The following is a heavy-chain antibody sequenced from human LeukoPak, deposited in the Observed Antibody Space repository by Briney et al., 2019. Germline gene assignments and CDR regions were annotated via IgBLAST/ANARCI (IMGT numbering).Heavy chain of an antibody. J-gene: IGHJ5*02. D-gene: IGHD5-12*01. CDR3: ARAIVAVSYYSRNNWFDP. CDR2: MNPNSGNT. V-gene: IGHV1-8*01. Sequence: ASVKVSCKASGFTLTSYDFNWVRQATGQGPEWMGWMNPNSGNTGYAQKFQGRVTMTRNTSISTAYMELSSLRSEDTAVYYCARAIVAVSYYSRNNWFDPWGQGTLVTVSS. CDR1: GFTLTSYD.